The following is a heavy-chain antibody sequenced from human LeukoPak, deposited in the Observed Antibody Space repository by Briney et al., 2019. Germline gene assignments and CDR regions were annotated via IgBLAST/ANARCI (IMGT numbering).Heavy chain of an antibody. J-gene: IGHJ4*02. CDR2: ITSIGGRT. Sequence: GGSLRLSGAASGFTYSAYAMSWLRQAPGQGLEGVSAITSIGGRTYYADSVKGRFTVSSDNSKNTLYLQMSSLKAADTAEYYCPNRGMTTGTTTYWGQGTLVTVSS. D-gene: IGHD1-7*01. V-gene: IGHV3-23*01. CDR3: PNRGMTTGTTTY. CDR1: GFTYSAYA.